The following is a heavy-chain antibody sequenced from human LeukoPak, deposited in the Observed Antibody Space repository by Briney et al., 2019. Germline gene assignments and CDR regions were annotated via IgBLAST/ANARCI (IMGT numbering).Heavy chain of an antibody. CDR2: IYYSGST. D-gene: IGHD4-23*01. CDR3: ARDRPQGGTSHTDAFDT. J-gene: IGHJ3*02. V-gene: IGHV4-31*03. Sequence: SQTLSLTCTASGGSISSGGYYWSWIRQHPGKGLEWIGYIYYSGSTYYNPSLKSRVTISVDTSKNQFSLKLSSVTAADTAVYYCARDRPQGGTSHTDAFDTWGQGTMVTVSS. CDR1: GGSISSGGYY.